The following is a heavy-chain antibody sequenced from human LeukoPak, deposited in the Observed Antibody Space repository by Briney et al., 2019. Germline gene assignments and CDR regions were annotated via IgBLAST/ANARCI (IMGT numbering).Heavy chain of an antibody. CDR2: ISGSGGST. J-gene: IGHJ4*02. CDR1: GFTFSSYA. Sequence: GGSLRLSCAASGFTFSSYAMTWVRQAPVKGLEWVSAISGSGGSTYYADSVRGRFTISRDNSKNTLSLQMNSLRVEDTAVYYCAKVSHYYDSSGYPDHWGRGTLVTVSX. V-gene: IGHV3-23*01. D-gene: IGHD3-22*01. CDR3: AKVSHYYDSSGYPDH.